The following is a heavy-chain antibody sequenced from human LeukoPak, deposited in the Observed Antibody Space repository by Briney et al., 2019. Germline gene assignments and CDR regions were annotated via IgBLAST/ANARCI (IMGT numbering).Heavy chain of an antibody. D-gene: IGHD6-19*01. CDR3: AKDLDARIAVAGIDY. V-gene: IGHV3-23*01. Sequence: GGSLRLSCAASGLTFSSYAMSWVRQAPGKGLEWVSAISGSGGSTYYADSVKGRFTISRDNSKNTLYLQMNSLRAEDTAVYYCAKDLDARIAVAGIDYWGQGTLVTVSS. CDR2: ISGSGGST. J-gene: IGHJ4*02. CDR1: GLTFSSYA.